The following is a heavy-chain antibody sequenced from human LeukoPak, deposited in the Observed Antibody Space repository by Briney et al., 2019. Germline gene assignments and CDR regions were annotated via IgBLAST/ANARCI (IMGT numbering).Heavy chain of an antibody. D-gene: IGHD3-9*01. CDR1: GYTFTGYY. CDR3: ARDQRYAGLPFHYFDY. V-gene: IGHV1-2*02. Sequence: GASAKVSCKASGYTFTGYYMHWVRQAPGQGLEWMGWINPNSGGTNYAQKFQGRVTMTRDTSISTAYMELSRLRSDDTAVYYCARDQRYAGLPFHYFDYWGQGTLVTVSS. CDR2: INPNSGGT. J-gene: IGHJ4*02.